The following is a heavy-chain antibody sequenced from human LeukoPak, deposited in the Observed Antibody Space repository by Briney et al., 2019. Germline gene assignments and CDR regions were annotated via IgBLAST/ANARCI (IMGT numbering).Heavy chain of an antibody. Sequence: TGGSLRLSCAASGFTFSNAWMSWIRQPPGKGLEWIGSIYHSGSTYYNPSLKSRVTLSVDTSKNQFSLKLSSVTAADTAVYYCARLGGYFDYWGQGTLVTVSS. D-gene: IGHD3-16*01. V-gene: IGHV4-38-2*01. CDR2: IYHSGST. CDR3: ARLGGYFDY. CDR1: GFTFSNAW. J-gene: IGHJ4*02.